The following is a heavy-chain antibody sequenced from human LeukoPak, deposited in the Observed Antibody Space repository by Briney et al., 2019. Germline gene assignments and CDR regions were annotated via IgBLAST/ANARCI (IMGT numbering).Heavy chain of an antibody. V-gene: IGHV4-59*01. J-gene: IGHJ3*02. Sequence: AETLSLTCTVSGGSISSYYWSWIRQPPGKGLEWIGYIYYSGSTHYNPSLKSRVTISVDTSKNQCSRKLSAVTAADTAVYYCARLSTALDIWAQETMVSVSS. CDR1: GGSISSYY. CDR3: ARLSTALDI. CDR2: IYYSGST.